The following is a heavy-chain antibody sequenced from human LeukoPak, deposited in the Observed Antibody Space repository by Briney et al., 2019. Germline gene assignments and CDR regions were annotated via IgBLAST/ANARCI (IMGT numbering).Heavy chain of an antibody. CDR1: GFTVSSNY. Sequence: GGSLRLSCAASGFTVSSNYMSWVRQAPGKGLEWVSVIYSGGSTYYADSVKGRFTISRDNSKNTLYLQMNSLRAEDTAVYYCAIYDSSGYYNYWGQGTLVTVSS. CDR3: AIYDSSGYYNY. J-gene: IGHJ4*02. V-gene: IGHV3-53*01. CDR2: IYSGGST. D-gene: IGHD3-22*01.